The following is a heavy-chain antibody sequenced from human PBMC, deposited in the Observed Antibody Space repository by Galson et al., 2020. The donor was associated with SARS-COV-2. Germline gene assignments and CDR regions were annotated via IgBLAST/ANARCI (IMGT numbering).Heavy chain of an antibody. CDR3: ARGDGAVAGKYFFDY. CDR1: GDSVSSNSAA. Sequence: SQTLSLTCAISGDSVSSNSAAWNWIRQSPSRGLQWLGRTYYRYRWYNDYAVSVKSRITINADTPKNQLSLQLTSVTPEDTAVYYCARGDGAVAGKYFFDYWGRGTLVTVSS. V-gene: IGHV6-1*01. D-gene: IGHD6-19*01. J-gene: IGHJ4*02. CDR2: TYYRYRWYN.